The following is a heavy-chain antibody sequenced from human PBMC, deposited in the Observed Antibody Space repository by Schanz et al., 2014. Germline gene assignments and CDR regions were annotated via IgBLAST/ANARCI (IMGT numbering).Heavy chain of an antibody. Sequence: QVQVVQSGGGLVKPGGSLRLSCAASGFVFGDYYMTWIRQAPGKGLEWLSYISDSGTYTNYADSVKGRFTISRDNAKSSLYLQMNSLRVEDTAVYYCLAPDYGMDVWGQGTTVTVSS. V-gene: IGHV3-11*06. CDR2: ISDSGTYT. CDR3: LAPDYGMDV. J-gene: IGHJ6*02. CDR1: GFVFGDYY.